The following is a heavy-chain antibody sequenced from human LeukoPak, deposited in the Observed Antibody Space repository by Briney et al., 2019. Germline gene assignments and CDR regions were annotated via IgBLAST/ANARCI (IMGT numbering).Heavy chain of an antibody. CDR2: IIPIFGTA. Sequence: SVKVSCKASGYTFTSYGISWVRQAPGQGLEWMGGIIPIFGTASYAQKFQGRVTITADKSASTAYMELSSLRSEDTAVYYCARRSSSWYVGVWFDPWGQGTLVTVSS. D-gene: IGHD6-13*01. V-gene: IGHV1-69*06. J-gene: IGHJ5*02. CDR1: GYTFTSYG. CDR3: ARRSSSWYVGVWFDP.